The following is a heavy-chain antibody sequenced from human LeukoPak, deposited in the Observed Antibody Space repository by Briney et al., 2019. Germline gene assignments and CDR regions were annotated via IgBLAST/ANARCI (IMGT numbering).Heavy chain of an antibody. V-gene: IGHV3-48*01. CDR1: VFTFSSYS. Sequence: GGSLRLSCAASVFTFSSYSMNWVRQAPGKGLEWVSYISSSSSTIYYADSVKGRFTISRDDAKNPLYLQMNSLRAEDTAVYYCARDRGSYIPDAFDIWGQRTMVTVSS. CDR3: ARDRGSYIPDAFDI. D-gene: IGHD1-26*01. CDR2: ISSSSSTI. J-gene: IGHJ3*02.